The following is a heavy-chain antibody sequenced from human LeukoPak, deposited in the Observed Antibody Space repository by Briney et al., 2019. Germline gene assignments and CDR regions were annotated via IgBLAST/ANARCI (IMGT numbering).Heavy chain of an antibody. J-gene: IGHJ4*02. CDR2: IHPKSGDT. Sequence: ASVKVSCKASGYTFTGYYLHWVRQAPGQGLEWMGWIHPKSGDTKYAQKFLGRVTLTRDTSTTIVYMELKWLTSDDTVVYYCSRGSGISYGGIDYWGQGTLVTVSS. CDR1: GYTFTGYY. CDR3: SRGSGISYGGIDY. V-gene: IGHV1-2*02. D-gene: IGHD5-18*01.